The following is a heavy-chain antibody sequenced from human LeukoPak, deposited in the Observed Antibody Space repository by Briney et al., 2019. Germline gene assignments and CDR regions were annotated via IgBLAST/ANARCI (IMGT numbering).Heavy chain of an antibody. J-gene: IGHJ4*02. CDR3: ARGPVSACSGGSCYPDYFDY. D-gene: IGHD2-15*01. CDR1: GFTFSSYP. CDR2: ISYDGSNK. V-gene: IGHV3-30-3*01. Sequence: GRSLRLSCAASGFTFSSYPMYWVRQAPGKGLEWVAVISYDGSNKYYADSVKGRFTISRDNSKNTLYLQMNILRAEDTAAYCCARGPVSACSGGSCYPDYFDYWGQGTLVTVSS.